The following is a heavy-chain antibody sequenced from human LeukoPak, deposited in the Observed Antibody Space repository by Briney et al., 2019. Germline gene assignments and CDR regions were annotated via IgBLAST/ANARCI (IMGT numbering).Heavy chain of an antibody. J-gene: IGHJ6*03. CDR2: ISGSGGST. CDR1: GFTFGSYG. D-gene: IGHD3-10*01. CDR3: EKGDFYGSGRDYYYYMDV. Sequence: PAGSLRLSCAASGFTFGSYGMSWVRQAPGKGLEWVSAISGSGGSTYYADSVKGRFTISRDNSKNTLYLQMNSLRAEDTAVYNCEKGDFYGSGRDYYYYMDVWGKGTTVTISS. V-gene: IGHV3-23*01.